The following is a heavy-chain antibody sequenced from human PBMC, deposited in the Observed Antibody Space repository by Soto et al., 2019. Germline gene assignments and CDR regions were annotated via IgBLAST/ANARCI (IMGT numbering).Heavy chain of an antibody. CDR3: ARWGTTGGLDV. J-gene: IGHJ4*02. CDR2: TSYDGSNK. CDR1: GFTFRSYV. V-gene: IGHV3-30*19. Sequence: QVQLVESGGGVVQPGASLRLSCVGSGFTFRSYVIHWVRQAPGKGLEWVALTSYDGSNKYYDDSVKGRYTISRDNSRNTVDLHMDSLRLEDTALYYCARWGTTGGLDVWGQGTLVSVSS. D-gene: IGHD3-16*01.